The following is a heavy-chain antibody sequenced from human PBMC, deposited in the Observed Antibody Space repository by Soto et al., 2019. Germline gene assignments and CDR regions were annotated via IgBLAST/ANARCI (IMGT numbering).Heavy chain of an antibody. V-gene: IGHV1-2*02. CDR1: GYSFAGYW. D-gene: IGHD6-6*01. Sequence: PGESLKISCKGSGYSFAGYWITWVRQKPGKGLEWMGWINPNSGGTTYAQKFQGRVTTTRDTSISTAYMELSRLRSDDTAVYYCARLLGNSSDGWFDPWGQGTLVTVSS. J-gene: IGHJ5*02. CDR3: ARLLGNSSDGWFDP. CDR2: INPNSGGT.